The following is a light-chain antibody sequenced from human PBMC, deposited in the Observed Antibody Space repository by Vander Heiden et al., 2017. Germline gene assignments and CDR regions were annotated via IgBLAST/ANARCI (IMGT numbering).Light chain of an antibody. V-gene: IGKV1-5*03. J-gene: IGKJ1*01. Sequence: DIQMTQSPSTLSASVGDRVTITCRASQSISSWLAWYQQKPGKAPKLLIYKASSLVSGVPSRLSASGSGTEFTLTISSLQPDHITTYYCHVDNSYSSTFGQGTKVEIK. CDR2: KAS. CDR3: HVDNSYSST. CDR1: QSISSW.